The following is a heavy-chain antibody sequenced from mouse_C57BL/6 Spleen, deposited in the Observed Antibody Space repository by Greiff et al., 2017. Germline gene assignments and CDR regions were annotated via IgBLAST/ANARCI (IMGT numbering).Heavy chain of an antibody. CDR3: ARPYSRGFAY. V-gene: IGHV1-26*01. CDR1: GYTFTDYY. CDR2: INPNNGGT. J-gene: IGHJ3*01. D-gene: IGHD6-5*01. Sequence: EVQLQQSGPELVKPGASVKISCKASGYTFTDYYMNWVKQSHGKSLEWIGDINPNNGGTSYNQKFKGKATLTVDKSSSTAYMELRSLTSEDSAVYYCARPYSRGFAYWGQGTLVTVSA.